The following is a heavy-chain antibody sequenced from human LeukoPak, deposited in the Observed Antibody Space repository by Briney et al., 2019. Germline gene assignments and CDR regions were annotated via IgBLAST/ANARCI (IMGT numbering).Heavy chain of an antibody. D-gene: IGHD2-15*01. J-gene: IGHJ2*01. CDR1: GFTFSSHW. CDR2: IKPDGSEK. Sequence: GGSLRLSCAASGFTFSSHWMTWVRQAPGKGLEWVATIKPDGSEKYYVDSVKGRFTISRDNAKNSLYLQMNSLRAEDTTVYYCVRDYSWYFDLRGRGTVVTVSS. CDR3: VRDYSWYFDL. V-gene: IGHV3-7*01.